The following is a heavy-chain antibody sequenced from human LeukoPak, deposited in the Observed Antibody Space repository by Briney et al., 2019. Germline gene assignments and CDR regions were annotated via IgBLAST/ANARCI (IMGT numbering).Heavy chain of an antibody. Sequence: GSLRLSCAASGFTFSSYSMNWVRQAPGKGLEWIGEIYHSGSTNYNPSLKSRVTISVDKSKNQFSLKLSSVTAADTAVYYCARYGSGAIFDYWGQGTLVTVSS. D-gene: IGHD3-10*01. J-gene: IGHJ4*02. V-gene: IGHV4-4*02. CDR1: GFTFSSYSM. CDR3: ARYGSGAIFDY. CDR2: IYHSGST.